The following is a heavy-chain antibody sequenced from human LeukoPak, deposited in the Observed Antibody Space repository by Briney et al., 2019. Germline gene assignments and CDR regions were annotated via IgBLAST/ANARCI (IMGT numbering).Heavy chain of an antibody. CDR2: INQDGSGE. V-gene: IGHV3-7*01. CDR3: VREYSIAAGFDY. CDR1: GFTMSAYW. Sequence: PGGSLRLSCAASGFTMSAYWMSWVRQAPGKGLEWVANINQDGSGEYYVDSVKGRFTISRDNAKKALYLQMNSLRAEDTAVYYCVREYSIAAGFDYWGQGTLVTVSS. J-gene: IGHJ4*02. D-gene: IGHD6-13*01.